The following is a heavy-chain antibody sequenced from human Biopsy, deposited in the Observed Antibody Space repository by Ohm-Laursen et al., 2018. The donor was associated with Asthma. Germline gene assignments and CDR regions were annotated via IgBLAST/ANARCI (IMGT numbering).Heavy chain of an antibody. CDR1: GFTFSSYS. CDR3: ARDVMEWYLPAFDF. D-gene: IGHD3-3*01. CDR2: ISSSSSYI. V-gene: IGHV3-21*01. Sequence: SPRLSCSASGFTFSSYSMNWVRQAPGKGLEWVSSISSSSSYIYYADSVKGRFTISRDNAKNSLYLQMNSLRPDDTAVYYCARDVMEWYLPAFDFWGQGTLVTVSS. J-gene: IGHJ4*02.